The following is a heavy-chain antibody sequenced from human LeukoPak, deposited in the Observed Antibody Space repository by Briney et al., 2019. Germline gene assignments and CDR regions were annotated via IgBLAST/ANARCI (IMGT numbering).Heavy chain of an antibody. CDR1: GGSISSYY. Sequence: PSETLSLTCTVSGGSISSYYWSWIRQPAGKGLEWIGRIYTSGSTNYNPSLKSRVTISVDKSKNQFSLKLSSVTAAATAVYYCARDQDEPSIAVTKGFDPWGQGTLVTVSS. V-gene: IGHV4-4*07. CDR2: IYTSGST. D-gene: IGHD6-19*01. J-gene: IGHJ5*02. CDR3: ARDQDEPSIAVTKGFDP.